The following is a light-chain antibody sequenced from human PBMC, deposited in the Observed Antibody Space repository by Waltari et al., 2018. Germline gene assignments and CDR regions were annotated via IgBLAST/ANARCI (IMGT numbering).Light chain of an antibody. CDR3: QQYGTSPFT. CDR1: QSVNKNY. CDR2: GAS. Sequence: VLTQSPGTLSVSPGERATLSCRASQSVNKNYVAWYQQRPGQAPKLLIYGASTRATDIPTRFSGSGSGTDFTLTITRLGPEDFAVYFCQQYGTSPFTFGPGTKVDLK. V-gene: IGKV3-20*01. J-gene: IGKJ3*01.